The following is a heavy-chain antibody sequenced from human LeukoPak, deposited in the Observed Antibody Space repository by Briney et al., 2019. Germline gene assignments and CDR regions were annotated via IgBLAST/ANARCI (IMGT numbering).Heavy chain of an antibody. J-gene: IGHJ4*02. D-gene: IGHD3-9*01. CDR1: GYTFTSYD. Sequence: ASVKVSCKASGYTFTSYDINWVRQATGQGLEWMGWMNPNSGNTGYAQKFQGRVTITADKSASTAYMELSSLRSEDTAVYYCAITYYDILTGYYPLLYWGQGTLVTVSS. CDR2: MNPNSGNT. CDR3: AITYYDILTGYYPLLY. V-gene: IGHV1-8*01.